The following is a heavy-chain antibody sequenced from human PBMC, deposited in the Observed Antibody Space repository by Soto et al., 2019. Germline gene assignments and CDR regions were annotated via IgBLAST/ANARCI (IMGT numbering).Heavy chain of an antibody. CDR1: GGSISSGGYY. CDR2: IYYSGST. Sequence: SETLSLTCTVSGGSISSGGYYWSWIRQHPGKGLEWIGYIYYSGSTYYNPSLKSRVTISVDTSKNQFSLKLSSVTAADTAVYYCARFSPRDAFDIGGQGTMVTVSS. J-gene: IGHJ3*02. CDR3: ARFSPRDAFDI. V-gene: IGHV4-31*03.